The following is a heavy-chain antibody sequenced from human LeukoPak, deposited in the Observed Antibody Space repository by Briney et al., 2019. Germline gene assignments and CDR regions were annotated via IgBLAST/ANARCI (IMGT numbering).Heavy chain of an antibody. CDR2: INPINGDT. CDR3: ARGRWADKFDP. Sequence: AASVKVSCKASGYTFTGYYVHWVRQAPGQGLEWMGSINPINGDTNFAQKFQGRVTMTRDTSINTAYMELNRLRHDDAAVYYCARGRWADKFDPWGQGTLVTVSS. CDR1: GYTFTGYY. D-gene: IGHD3-16*01. J-gene: IGHJ5*02. V-gene: IGHV1-2*02.